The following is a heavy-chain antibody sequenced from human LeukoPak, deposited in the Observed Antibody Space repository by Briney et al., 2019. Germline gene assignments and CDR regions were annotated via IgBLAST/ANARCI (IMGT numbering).Heavy chain of an antibody. J-gene: IGHJ5*02. CDR2: ISAYNGNT. Sequence: GASVKVSCKASGYTFTSYGISWVRQAPGQGLEWMGWISAYNGNTNYAQKLQGRVTMTTDTSTSTAYMELRSLRSDDTAVYYCARTATVRGVIIRPDWFDPWGQGTLVTVSS. D-gene: IGHD3-10*01. V-gene: IGHV1-18*01. CDR1: GYTFTSYG. CDR3: ARTATVRGVIIRPDWFDP.